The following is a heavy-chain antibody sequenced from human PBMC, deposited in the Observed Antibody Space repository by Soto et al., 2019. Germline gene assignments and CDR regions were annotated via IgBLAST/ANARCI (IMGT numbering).Heavy chain of an antibody. V-gene: IGHV3-33*01. CDR3: ARERYTWDSFRGIFDY. J-gene: IGHJ4*02. CDR2: IWYDGSNK. D-gene: IGHD2-2*02. CDR1: EFTFSNYG. Sequence: GGSLRLSCAASEFTFSNYGMHWVRQAPGKGLEWVAVIWYDGSNKYYADSVKGRFTISRDTSKNTLYLQMNSLRAADTAVYYYARERYTWDSFRGIFDYWGQGTLVTVSS.